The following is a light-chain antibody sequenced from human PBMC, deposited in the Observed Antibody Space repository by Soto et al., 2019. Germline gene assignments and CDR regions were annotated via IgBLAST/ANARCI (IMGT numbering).Light chain of an antibody. V-gene: IGKV1-5*03. J-gene: IGKJ1*01. CDR3: QQNNDKWT. CDR1: QSISSW. Sequence: DIQMTQSPSTLSASVGDRVTITCRASQSISSWLAWYQQKPGKAPKLLIYKASTLQSGVPSRFSGSGSGTEFTLAISSLQPDDSATYYCQQNNDKWTFGQGTKV. CDR2: KAS.